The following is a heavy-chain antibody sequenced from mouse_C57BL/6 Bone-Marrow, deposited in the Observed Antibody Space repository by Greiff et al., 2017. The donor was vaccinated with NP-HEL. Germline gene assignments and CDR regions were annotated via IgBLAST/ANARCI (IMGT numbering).Heavy chain of an antibody. D-gene: IGHD2-4*01. CDR3: TTADYDVWFAY. Sequence: VQLQQSGAELVRPGASVKLSCTASGFNIKDDYMHWVKQRPEQGLEWIGWIDPENGDTEYASKVQGKATITADTSSNTAYLQLSSLTSEDTAVYYCTTADYDVWFAYWGQGTLVTVSA. J-gene: IGHJ3*01. CDR1: GFNIKDDY. CDR2: IDPENGDT. V-gene: IGHV14-4*01.